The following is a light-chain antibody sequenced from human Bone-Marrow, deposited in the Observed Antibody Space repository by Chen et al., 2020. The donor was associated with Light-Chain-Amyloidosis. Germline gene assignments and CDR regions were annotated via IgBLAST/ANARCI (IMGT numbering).Light chain of an antibody. CDR3: AAWDDSLNGHVV. V-gene: IGLV1-44*01. CDR1: SSNIGRNT. J-gene: IGLJ2*01. Sequence: QSVLTQPPSASGTPGQRVTISCSGSSSNIGRNTVNWYQQLPGTAPKLLIHDNDQRPSGVPDRFSGSKSGTSASLAINGLQSEDEADYYCAAWDDSLNGHVVFGGGTRLTVL. CDR2: DND.